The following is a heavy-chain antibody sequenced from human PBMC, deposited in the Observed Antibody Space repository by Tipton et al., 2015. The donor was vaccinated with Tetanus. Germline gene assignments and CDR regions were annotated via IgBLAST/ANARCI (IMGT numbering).Heavy chain of an antibody. J-gene: IGHJ6*02. Sequence: SLRLSCAASGFPFYSYALAWVRQAPGKGLEWISYISDSRSVTHYADSVKGRFTVSRDNAENPLYLQMTSLRDEDTAVYYCAKSESRIAPRIPWGMDIWGQGTTVTVSS. D-gene: IGHD6-6*01. CDR3: AKSESRIAPRIPWGMDI. V-gene: IGHV3-48*02. CDR2: ISDSRSVT. CDR1: GFPFYSYA.